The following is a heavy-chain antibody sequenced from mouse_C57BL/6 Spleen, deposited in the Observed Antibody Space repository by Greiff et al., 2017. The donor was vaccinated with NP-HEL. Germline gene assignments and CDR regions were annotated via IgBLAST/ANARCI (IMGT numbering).Heavy chain of an antibody. CDR3: ARWFWGGRGYYFDY. V-gene: IGHV3-6*01. Sequence: EVQLQQSGPGLVKPSQSLSLTCSVTGYSITSGYYWNWIRQFPGNKLEWMGYISYDGSNNYNPSLKNRISITRDTSKNQFFLKLNSVTTEDTATYYCARWFWGGRGYYFDYWGQGTTLTVSS. CDR1: GYSITSGYY. J-gene: IGHJ2*01. CDR2: ISYDGSN. D-gene: IGHD2-2*01.